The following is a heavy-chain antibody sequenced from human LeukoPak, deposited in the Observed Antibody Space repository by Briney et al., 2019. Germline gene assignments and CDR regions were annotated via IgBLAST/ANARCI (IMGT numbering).Heavy chain of an antibody. Sequence: GGSLRLSCAPSGFTFSSYGMNWVRQAPGKGLEWVAFTSYDGRNKYYADSVKGRFTISRDNSKNSLYLQMSSLRAEDTAVYCCARDWNHHFDYWGQGTLVTVSS. CDR2: TSYDGRNK. CDR1: GFTFSSYG. V-gene: IGHV3-30*03. D-gene: IGHD1-14*01. J-gene: IGHJ4*02. CDR3: ARDWNHHFDY.